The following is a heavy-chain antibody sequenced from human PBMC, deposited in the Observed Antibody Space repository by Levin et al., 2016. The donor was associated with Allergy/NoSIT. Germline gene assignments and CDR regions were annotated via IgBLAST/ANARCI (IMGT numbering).Heavy chain of an antibody. CDR3: AKDLLRLVVRGVIFDY. Sequence: WIRQPPGKGLEWVAVISYDGSNKYYADSVKGRFTISRDNSKNTLYLQMNSLRAEDTAVYYCAKDLLRLVVRGVIFDYWGQGTLVTVSS. J-gene: IGHJ4*02. D-gene: IGHD3-10*01. V-gene: IGHV3-30*18. CDR2: ISYDGSNK.